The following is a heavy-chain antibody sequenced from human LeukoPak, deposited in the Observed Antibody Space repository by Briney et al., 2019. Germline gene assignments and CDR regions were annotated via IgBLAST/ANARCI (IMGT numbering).Heavy chain of an antibody. D-gene: IGHD5-12*01. J-gene: IGHJ4*02. V-gene: IGHV3-9*01. Sequence: GGSLRLSCAASGFTFSSYSMNWVRQAPGKGLEWVSGISWNSGSIGYADSVKGRFAISRDNAKNSLYLQMNSLRAEDTALYYCAKATYSGYDGYFDYWGQGTLVTVSS. CDR3: AKATYSGYDGYFDY. CDR1: GFTFSSYS. CDR2: ISWNSGSI.